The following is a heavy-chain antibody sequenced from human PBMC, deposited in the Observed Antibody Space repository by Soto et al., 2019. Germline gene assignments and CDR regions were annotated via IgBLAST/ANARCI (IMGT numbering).Heavy chain of an antibody. D-gene: IGHD5-18*01. CDR3: AREETAVISFAY. CDR1: GDSISSGAYY. J-gene: IGHJ4*02. Sequence: QVQLQESGPGLVKPSQTLSLTCTVSGDSISSGAYYWSWIRQHPGKGLEWIGHIYYSGSTYYNPSLXSXXSMSIGTSRNQFSLKLSSVTAADTAVYYCAREETAVISFAYWGQGALVTVSS. CDR2: IYYSGST. V-gene: IGHV4-31*03.